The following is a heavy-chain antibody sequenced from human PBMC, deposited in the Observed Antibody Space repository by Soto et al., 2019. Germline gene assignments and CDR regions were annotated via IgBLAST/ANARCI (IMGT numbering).Heavy chain of an antibody. CDR3: ATDNGSGRDYYYGMDV. J-gene: IGHJ6*02. CDR1: GYTLTELS. CDR2: FDPEDGET. V-gene: IGHV1-24*01. D-gene: IGHD3-10*01. Sequence: ASVKVSCKVSGYTLTELSMHWVRQAPGKGLEWMGGFDPEDGETIYAQKFQGRVTMTEDTSTDTAYMELSSLRSEDTAVYYCATDNGSGRDYYYGMDVWDQGTTVTVSS.